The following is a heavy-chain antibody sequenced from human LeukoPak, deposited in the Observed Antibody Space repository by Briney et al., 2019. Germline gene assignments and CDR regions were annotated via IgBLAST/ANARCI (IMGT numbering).Heavy chain of an antibody. CDR3: AKDHTLHTFGGVIAPDY. V-gene: IGHV3-48*03. CDR2: ISSSGSTI. J-gene: IGHJ4*02. CDR1: GFTFSSYE. D-gene: IGHD3-16*02. Sequence: GGSLRLSCAASGFTFSSYEMNWVRQAPGKGLEWVSYISSSGSTIYYADSVKGRFTISRDNAKNSLYLQMNSLKAEDTAVYYCAKDHTLHTFGGVIAPDYWGQGTLVTVSS.